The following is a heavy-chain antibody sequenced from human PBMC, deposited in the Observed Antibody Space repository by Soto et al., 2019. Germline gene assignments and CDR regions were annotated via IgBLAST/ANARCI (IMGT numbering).Heavy chain of an antibody. V-gene: IGHV4-31*03. J-gene: IGHJ6*02. CDR3: ARIVPGITMVRGSMDV. D-gene: IGHD3-10*01. CDR2: IYYSGST. Sequence: SETLSLTCTVSGGSISSGGYYWSWIRQHPGKGLEWIGYIYYSGSTYYNPSLKSRVTISVDTSKNQFSLKLSSVTAADTAVYYCARIVPGITMVRGSMDVWGQGTTVTVS. CDR1: GGSISSGGYY.